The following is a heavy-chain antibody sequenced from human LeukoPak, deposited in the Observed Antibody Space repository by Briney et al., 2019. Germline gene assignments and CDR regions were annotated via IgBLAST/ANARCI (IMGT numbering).Heavy chain of an antibody. Sequence: PGGSLRLSRAASGLIFRNYAMTWVRQAPGKGLEWVSTVSGKGDETFYADSVKSRFTLSRDNSKNAFYLQMNSLRAEDTAVYYCAKGGHYSFFDSWGQGTLVTVSS. J-gene: IGHJ5*01. CDR2: VSGKGDET. CDR3: AKGGHYSFFDS. V-gene: IGHV3-23*01. D-gene: IGHD3-10*01. CDR1: GLIFRNYA.